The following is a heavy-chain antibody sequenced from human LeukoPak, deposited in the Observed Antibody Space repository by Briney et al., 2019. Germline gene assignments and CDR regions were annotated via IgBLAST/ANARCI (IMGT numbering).Heavy chain of an antibody. CDR3: AKVTYGSGTYGAFDS. D-gene: IGHD3-10*01. Sequence: GGTLRLSCAASGFTFSSHGMSWVRQAPGKGLEWVSTISGSGDYTYYADSVKGRFTISRDNSKNTLYLQMNSLRAEDTAIYYCAKVTYGSGTYGAFDSWGQGTLVTVSS. J-gene: IGHJ4*02. CDR2: ISGSGDYT. V-gene: IGHV3-23*01. CDR1: GFTFSSHG.